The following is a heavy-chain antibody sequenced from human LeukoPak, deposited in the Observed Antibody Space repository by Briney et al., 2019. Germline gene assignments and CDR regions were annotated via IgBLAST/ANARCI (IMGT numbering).Heavy chain of an antibody. J-gene: IGHJ5*02. CDR2: IKRTTDGGTT. D-gene: IGHD5-12*01. Sequence: PGGSLGLSCAASGFTFSNAWMTWVRQAPGRGLEWVGRIKRTTDGGTTAYAAPVKGRFTISRDDSKNTLYLQMNGLNTEDTGVYYCPHFRVATSDWFDPWGQGTLSPSPQ. CDR3: PHFRVATSDWFDP. CDR1: GFTFSNAW. V-gene: IGHV3-15*01.